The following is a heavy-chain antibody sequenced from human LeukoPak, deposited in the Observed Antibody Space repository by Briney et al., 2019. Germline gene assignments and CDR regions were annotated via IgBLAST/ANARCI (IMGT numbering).Heavy chain of an antibody. Sequence: SVKVSCKASGGTFSSYAISWVRQAPGQGLEWMGRIIPIFGIANYAQKFQGRVTITADKSTSTAYMELSSLRSEDTAVYYCAREHSYYYGMDVWGQGTTVTVSS. V-gene: IGHV1-69*04. CDR1: GGTFSSYA. CDR3: AREHSYYYGMDV. J-gene: IGHJ6*02. CDR2: IIPIFGIA.